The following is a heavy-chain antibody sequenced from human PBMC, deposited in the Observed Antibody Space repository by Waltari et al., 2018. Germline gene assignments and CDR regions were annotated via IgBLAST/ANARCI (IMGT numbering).Heavy chain of an antibody. V-gene: IGHV4-59*01. CDR3: ARHPGRGGYYYYMDV. J-gene: IGHJ6*03. Sequence: QVQLQEAGPGLVKLSETLSLTCTVSGGSIRSYYWSWIRQPPGKGLELNGYVYYSGSSNSYPSLKSRVTISVDTSKNQFSLKLSSVTAADTAVYYCARHPGRGGYYYYMDVWGKGTTVTISS. CDR2: VYYSGSS. D-gene: IGHD3-10*01. CDR1: GGSIRSYY.